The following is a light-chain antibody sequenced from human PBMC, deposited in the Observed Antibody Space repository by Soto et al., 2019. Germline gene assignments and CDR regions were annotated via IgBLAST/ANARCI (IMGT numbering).Light chain of an antibody. CDR3: QQRSNWPSIT. J-gene: IGKJ5*01. CDR2: GAS. Sequence: EIVMTQSPATLSVSPGERATLSCRASQSVRSNLAWYQQKPGQAPRLLIYGASTRATGIPARFSGSGSGTEFSLTISRLDPEDFAVYYCQQRSNWPSITFGQGTRLEIK. V-gene: IGKV3-15*01. CDR1: QSVRSN.